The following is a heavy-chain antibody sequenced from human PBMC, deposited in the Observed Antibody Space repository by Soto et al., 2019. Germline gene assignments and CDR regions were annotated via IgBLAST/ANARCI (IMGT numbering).Heavy chain of an antibody. CDR2: IYYSGST. V-gene: IGHV4-59*01. D-gene: IGHD3-3*01. Sequence: PSETLSLTCTVSGGSISSYYWSWIRRPPGKGLEWIGYIYYSGSTNYNPSLKSRVTISVDTSKNQFSLKLSSVTAADTAVYYCARGEWSFYYYYGMDVWGQGTTVTVSS. CDR3: ARGEWSFYYYYGMDV. J-gene: IGHJ6*02. CDR1: GGSISSYY.